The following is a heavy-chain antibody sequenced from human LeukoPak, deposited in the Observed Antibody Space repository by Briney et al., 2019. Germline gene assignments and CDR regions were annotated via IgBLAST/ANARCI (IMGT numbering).Heavy chain of an antibody. V-gene: IGHV3-21*01. Sequence: GGSLRLSCAASGFTFNSYSFNWVRQVPGKGLEWVSSITTTFYTYYTDSVKGRFTISRDNAKNSLYLQMISLRAEDTAVYYCARVRAIWYEDYWGQGTLVTVSS. CDR3: ARVRAIWYEDY. CDR2: ITTTFYT. CDR1: GFTFNSYS. J-gene: IGHJ4*02. D-gene: IGHD6-13*01.